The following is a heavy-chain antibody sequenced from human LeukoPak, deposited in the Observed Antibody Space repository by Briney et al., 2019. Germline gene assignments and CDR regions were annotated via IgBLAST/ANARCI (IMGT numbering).Heavy chain of an antibody. V-gene: IGHV1-3*01. Sequence: GASVKVSCKASGYTLTSYAMHWVRQAPGQRLEWMGWINAGNGNTKYSQKFQGRVTITRDTSASTAYMELSSLRSEDTAVYYCARAPYGSGSYGYWGQGTLVTVSS. CDR2: INAGNGNT. J-gene: IGHJ4*02. D-gene: IGHD3-10*01. CDR3: ARAPYGSGSYGY. CDR1: GYTLTSYA.